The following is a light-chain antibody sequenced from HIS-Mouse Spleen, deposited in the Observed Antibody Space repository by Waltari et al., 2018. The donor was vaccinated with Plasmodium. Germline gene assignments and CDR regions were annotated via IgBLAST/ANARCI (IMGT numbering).Light chain of an antibody. Sequence: SYELTQPPSVSVSPGQPASIPCSGDALPKQYAYWYQQKPGQAPVLVIYKDSERPSGIPERFSGSSSGTTVTLTISGVQAEDEADYYCQSADSSGTYVVFGGGTKLTVL. CDR2: KDS. J-gene: IGLJ2*01. CDR3: QSADSSGTYVV. V-gene: IGLV3-25*03. CDR1: ALPKQY.